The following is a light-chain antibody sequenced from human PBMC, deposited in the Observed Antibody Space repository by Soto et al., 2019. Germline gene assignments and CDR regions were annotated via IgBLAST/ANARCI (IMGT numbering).Light chain of an antibody. V-gene: IGLV1-40*01. CDR3: QSYDSSLSKL. Sequence: QSVLTQPPSVSGAPGQRVTISCTGSSSNIGAGYDVHWYQQFPGTAPKLLIYGNSNRPSGVPDRFSGSKSGTSASLAITGLQAEDEADYYCQSYDSSLSKLFGGGTKVTVL. J-gene: IGLJ2*01. CDR1: SSNIGAGYD. CDR2: GNS.